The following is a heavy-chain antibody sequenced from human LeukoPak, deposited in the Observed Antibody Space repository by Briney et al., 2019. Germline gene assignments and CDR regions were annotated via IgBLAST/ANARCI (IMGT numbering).Heavy chain of an antibody. CDR2: INPSGGST. V-gene: IGHV1-46*01. CDR1: GYTFTSYY. CDR3: ARVTRYALVDY. D-gene: IGHD1-1*01. Sequence: ASVKVSCKASGYTFTSYYMHWVRQAPGQGLEWMGIINPSGGSTNYAQKFQGRVTITADKSTSTAYMELSSLRSEDTAVYYCARVTRYALVDYWGQGTLVTVSS. J-gene: IGHJ4*02.